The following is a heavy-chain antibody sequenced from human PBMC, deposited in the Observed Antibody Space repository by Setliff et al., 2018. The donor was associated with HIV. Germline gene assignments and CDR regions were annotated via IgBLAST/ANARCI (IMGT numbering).Heavy chain of an antibody. CDR2: INHSGST. D-gene: IGHD3-9*01. J-gene: IGHJ4*02. CDR1: GGPLSSYY. V-gene: IGHV4-34*01. Sequence: SETLSLTCTVSGGPLSSYYWNWIRQPPGKGLEWIGEINHSGSTNYNPSLKSRVTISVDTSKNQFSLKLSSVTAADTAVYYCARGYYDILTGHSQDYWGQGTLVTVSS. CDR3: ARGYYDILTGHSQDY.